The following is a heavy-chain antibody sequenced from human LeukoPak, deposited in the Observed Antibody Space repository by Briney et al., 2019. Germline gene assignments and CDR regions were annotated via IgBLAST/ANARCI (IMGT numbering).Heavy chain of an antibody. Sequence: SETLSLTCAVSGYSISGGYYWGWIRQPPGKGLEWIGSIYHSGSTYYNPSLKSRVTISVDTSKNQFSLKLSSVTAADTAVYYCARLVLARFYDSSGYFDYWGQGTLVTVSS. J-gene: IGHJ4*02. V-gene: IGHV4-38-2*01. D-gene: IGHD3-22*01. CDR2: IYHSGST. CDR3: ARLVLARFYDSSGYFDY. CDR1: GYSISGGYY.